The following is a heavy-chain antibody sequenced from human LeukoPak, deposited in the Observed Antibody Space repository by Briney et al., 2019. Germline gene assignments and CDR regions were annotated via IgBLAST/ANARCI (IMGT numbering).Heavy chain of an antibody. CDR3: TRDTGTTGEVEFDP. D-gene: IGHD4-17*01. V-gene: IGHV4-4*07. Sequence: SETLSLTCTVSGNSFGDYYWSWIRQPAGKGLEWIGRIYTSGSTTYNPSLKSRVTMSVDTSKSQFPLNLMSVTAADTAVYYCTRDTGTTGEVEFDPWGQGTLVTVSS. CDR2: IYTSGST. J-gene: IGHJ5*02. CDR1: GNSFGDYY.